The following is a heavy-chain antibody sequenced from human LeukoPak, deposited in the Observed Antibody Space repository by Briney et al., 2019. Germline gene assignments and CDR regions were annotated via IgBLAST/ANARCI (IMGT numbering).Heavy chain of an antibody. D-gene: IGHD3-16*01. Sequence: SETLSLTCTVSGGSISSYYWSWIRQPPGKGLEWIGYIYYSGSTNYNPSLKSRVTISVDTSKNLFSLKLSSVAAADTAVYYCARGMITFGGYAFDIWGQGTMVTVSS. CDR3: ARGMITFGGYAFDI. V-gene: IGHV4-59*01. CDR1: GGSISSYY. CDR2: IYYSGST. J-gene: IGHJ3*02.